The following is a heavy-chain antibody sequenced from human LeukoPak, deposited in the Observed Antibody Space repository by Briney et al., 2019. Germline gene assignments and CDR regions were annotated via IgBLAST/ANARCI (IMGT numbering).Heavy chain of an antibody. CDR1: GYTFTGYY. CDR3: ARDAVAGTSHFDY. J-gene: IGHJ4*02. Sequence: ASVKVSCKASGYTFTGYYMHWVRQAPGQGLEWMGWISAYNGNTNYAQKLQGRVTMTTDPSTSTAYMELRSLRSDDTAVYYCARDAVAGTSHFDYWGPGTLVTVSS. D-gene: IGHD6-19*01. V-gene: IGHV1-18*04. CDR2: ISAYNGNT.